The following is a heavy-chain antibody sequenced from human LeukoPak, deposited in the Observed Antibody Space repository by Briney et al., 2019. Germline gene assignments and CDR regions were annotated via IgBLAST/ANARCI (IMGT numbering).Heavy chain of an antibody. V-gene: IGHV3-23*01. CDR1: GFAFSSYV. D-gene: IGHD1-1*01. Sequence: GGSLRLSCAASGFAFSSYVINWVRQAPGKGLEWVSAIGGTGRTYYADPVKGGFTISRDNSKNTVFLQMNSLRAEDTAIFYCAKDMTTRGAFDIWGQGTMVTVSS. CDR3: AKDMTTRGAFDI. CDR2: IGGTGRT. J-gene: IGHJ3*02.